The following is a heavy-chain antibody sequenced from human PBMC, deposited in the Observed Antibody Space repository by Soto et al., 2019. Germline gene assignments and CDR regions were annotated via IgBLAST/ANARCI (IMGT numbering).Heavy chain of an antibody. D-gene: IGHD2-21*02. CDR2: IKSKTDGGTT. J-gene: IGHJ4*02. CDR1: GFTFTDAW. V-gene: IGHV3-15*01. Sequence: EVQLVDSGGGLVKPGGSLRLSCTASGFTFTDAWMNWVRQAPGKGLVWFGRIKSKTDGGTTDYPAPVKGRFTILRDDSNNTLYLQMNSLKTEDTAVYYCPTLTAINNHGDYWGQGTLVTVAS. CDR3: PTLTAINNHGDY.